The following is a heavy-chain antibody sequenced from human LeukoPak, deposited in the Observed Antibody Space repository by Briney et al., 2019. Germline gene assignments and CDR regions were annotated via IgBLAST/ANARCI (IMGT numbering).Heavy chain of an antibody. Sequence: PSETLSLTCAVSGGSISSGGYSWSWIRQPPGKGLEWIGYIYHSGSTYYNPSLKSRVTISVDRSKYQFSLKLSSVTAADTAVYYCARGHDISNADAFDIWGQGTMVTVSS. CDR3: ARGHDISNADAFDI. V-gene: IGHV4-30-2*01. CDR1: GGSISSGGYS. D-gene: IGHD3-9*01. J-gene: IGHJ3*02. CDR2: IYHSGST.